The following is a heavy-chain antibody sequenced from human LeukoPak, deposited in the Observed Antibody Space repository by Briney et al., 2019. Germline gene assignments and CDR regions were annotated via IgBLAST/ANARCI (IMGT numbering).Heavy chain of an antibody. CDR3: ANGGPYDSSGYLVFDY. D-gene: IGHD3-22*01. V-gene: IGHV3-23*01. CDR2: ISGSGGST. J-gene: IGHJ4*02. CDR1: GFTFSSYA. Sequence: PGGSLRLSCAASGFTFSSYAMSWVRQAPGKGLEWVSAISGSGGSTYYADSVKGRFTISRDNSKNTLYLQMNSLRAEDTAVYYSANGGPYDSSGYLVFDYWGQGTLVTVSS.